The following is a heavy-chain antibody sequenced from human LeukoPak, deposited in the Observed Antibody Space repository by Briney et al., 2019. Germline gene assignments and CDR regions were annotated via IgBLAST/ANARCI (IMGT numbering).Heavy chain of an antibody. D-gene: IGHD6-13*01. CDR2: ISSSSSYI. CDR1: GFTFSSYS. V-gene: IGHV3-21*01. Sequence: GGSLRLSCAASGFTFSSYSMNWVRQAPGKGLEWVSSISSSSSYIYYADSVKGRFTISRDNAKNSLYLQMNSLRAEDTAVYYCARDRAIAAAGRVFGAFDIWGQGTMVTVSS. CDR3: ARDRAIAAAGRVFGAFDI. J-gene: IGHJ3*02.